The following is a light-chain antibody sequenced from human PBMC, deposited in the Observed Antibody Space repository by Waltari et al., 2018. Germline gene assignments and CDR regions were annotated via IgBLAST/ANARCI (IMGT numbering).Light chain of an antibody. Sequence: YELTHTPSVSVSPGQTARITCPGEALPKQSCYWYQQKPGQAPGLVMYKDNVRPSGVPERFSGSSSGKTGTLTISGVQAEDEADYYCQSSDRSGTYVVFGGGTTLTVL. J-gene: IGLJ2*01. CDR3: QSSDRSGTYVV. CDR2: KDN. V-gene: IGLV3-25*03. CDR1: ALPKQS.